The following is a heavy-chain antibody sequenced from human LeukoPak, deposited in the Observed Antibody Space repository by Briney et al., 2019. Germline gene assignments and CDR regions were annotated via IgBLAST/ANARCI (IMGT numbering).Heavy chain of an antibody. Sequence: SETLSLTCTVSGGSISSSSYYWGWIRQPPGKGLEWIGSIYYGGNTYYNASLKSQVSISIDTSKNQFSLKLTSVTAADTAVYYCARQTGSGLFILPGGQGTLVTVSS. V-gene: IGHV4-39*01. J-gene: IGHJ4*02. CDR1: GGSISSSSYY. CDR3: ARQTGSGLFILP. CDR2: IYYGGNT. D-gene: IGHD3/OR15-3a*01.